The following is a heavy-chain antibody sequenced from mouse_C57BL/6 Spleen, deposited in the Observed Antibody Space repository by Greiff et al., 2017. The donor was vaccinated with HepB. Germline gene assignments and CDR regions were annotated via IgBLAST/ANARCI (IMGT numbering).Heavy chain of an antibody. J-gene: IGHJ1*03. CDR3: APLLRRFYWYFDV. V-gene: IGHV3-6*01. CDR2: ISYDGSN. Sequence: DVKLVESGPGLVKPSQSLSLTCSVTGYSITSGYYWNWIRQFPGNKLEWMGYISYDGSNNYNPSLKNRISITRDTSKNQFFLKLNSVTTEDTATYYCAPLLRRFYWYFDVWGTGTTVTVSS. CDR1: GYSITSGYY. D-gene: IGHD1-1*01.